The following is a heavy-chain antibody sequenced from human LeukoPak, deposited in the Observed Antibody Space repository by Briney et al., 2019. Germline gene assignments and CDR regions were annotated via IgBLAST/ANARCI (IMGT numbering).Heavy chain of an antibody. D-gene: IGHD2-15*01. CDR2: INHSGST. V-gene: IGHV4-34*01. CDR3: ATLQRGGYCSGGSCYSGFYYFDY. CDR1: GGSFSGYY. Sequence: PSEILSLTCAVYGGSFSGYYWSWIRQPPGKGLEWIGEINHSGSTNYNPSLKSRVTISVDTSKNQFSLKLSSVTAADTAVYYCATLQRGGYCSGGSCYSGFYYFDYWGQGTLVTVSS. J-gene: IGHJ4*02.